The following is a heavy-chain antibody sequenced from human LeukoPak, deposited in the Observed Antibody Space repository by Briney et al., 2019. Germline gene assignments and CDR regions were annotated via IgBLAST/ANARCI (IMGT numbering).Heavy chain of an antibody. Sequence: ASVKVSCKASGYIFTSYYMHWVRQAPGQGLEWMGIINPSGGSTSYAQKFQGRVTLTRDTSTSTVYMELSSLRSEDTAVYYCAVRGGGQYYFDYWGQGTLVTVSS. V-gene: IGHV1-46*01. D-gene: IGHD3-10*01. CDR1: GYIFTSYY. CDR2: INPSGGST. J-gene: IGHJ4*02. CDR3: AVRGGGQYYFDY.